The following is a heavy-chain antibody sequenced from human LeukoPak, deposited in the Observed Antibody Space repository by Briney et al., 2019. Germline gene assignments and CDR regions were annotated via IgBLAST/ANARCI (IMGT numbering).Heavy chain of an antibody. D-gene: IGHD1-26*01. Sequence: GASVKVSCKASGYTFTCYYMHWVRQAPGQGLEWMGWINPNSGGTNYAQKFQGRVTMTRDTSISTAYMELSRLRSADTAVYYCARGRELRYYYYYYMDVWGKGTTVTVSS. V-gene: IGHV1-2*02. J-gene: IGHJ6*03. CDR3: ARGRELRYYYYYYMDV. CDR1: GYTFTCYY. CDR2: INPNSGGT.